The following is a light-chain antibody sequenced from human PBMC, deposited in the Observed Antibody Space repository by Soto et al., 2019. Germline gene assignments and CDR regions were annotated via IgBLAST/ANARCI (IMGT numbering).Light chain of an antibody. CDR3: SSYTSSSTLV. Sequence: QSALTQSASVSGSPGQSITISCTGTSSDVGGYNYVSWYQHHPGKAPKVMIYEVSNRPSGISNRFSGSKAGNTASLTISGLQAEDEADYYCSSYTSSSTLVFGGGTKLTVL. V-gene: IGLV2-14*01. CDR1: SSDVGGYNY. CDR2: EVS. J-gene: IGLJ2*01.